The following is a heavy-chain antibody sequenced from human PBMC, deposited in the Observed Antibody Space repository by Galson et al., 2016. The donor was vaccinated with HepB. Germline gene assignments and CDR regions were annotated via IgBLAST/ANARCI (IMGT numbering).Heavy chain of an antibody. D-gene: IGHD2-21*02. Sequence: CAISGDSVSSLSAAWNWIRQSPTGGLEWLGRTYFKSRWYHDYAESVKSRISINADTSKNQVTLQLKSVTPDDTAVYYCARMTVERRYWFNPWGQGTLVAVSS. CDR1: GDSVSSLSAA. J-gene: IGHJ5*02. V-gene: IGHV6-1*01. CDR3: ARMTVERRYWFNP. CDR2: TYFKSRWYH.